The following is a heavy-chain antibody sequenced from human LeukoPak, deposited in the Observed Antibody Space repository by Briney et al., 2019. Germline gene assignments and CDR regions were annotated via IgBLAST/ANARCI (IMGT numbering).Heavy chain of an antibody. CDR3: ARWRQDFWSGYYAFDI. Sequence: ASVKVSCKASGYTFTGYYMHWVRQAPGQGLEWMGWINPNSGGTNYAQKFQGRVTMTRDTSISTAYMELSRLRSDDTAVYYCARWRQDFWSGYYAFDIWGQGTMVTVSS. D-gene: IGHD3-3*01. J-gene: IGHJ3*02. CDR2: INPNSGGT. V-gene: IGHV1-2*02. CDR1: GYTFTGYY.